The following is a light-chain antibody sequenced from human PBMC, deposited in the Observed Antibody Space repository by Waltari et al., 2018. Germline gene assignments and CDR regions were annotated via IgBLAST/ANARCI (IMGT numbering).Light chain of an antibody. CDR2: NTD. CDR1: TGPVSTHNY. J-gene: IGLJ3*02. CDR3: VLYMGSVV. Sequence: QTVVTQEPSFSVSPGGTVTLTSGLNTGPVSTHNYASWYRQTPGQAPRTLIHNTDTRSSGVPDRFSGSILGNKAALTITGAQADDESDYYCVLYMGSVVFGGGTKLTVL. V-gene: IGLV8-61*01.